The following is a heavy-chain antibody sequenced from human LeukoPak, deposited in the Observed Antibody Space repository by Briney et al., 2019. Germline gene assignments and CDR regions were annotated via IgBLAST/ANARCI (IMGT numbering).Heavy chain of an antibody. CDR2: IYYTGST. J-gene: IGHJ2*01. V-gene: IGHV4-39*01. Sequence: SETLSLTCTVSGGSISSSSYYWGWIRQPPGKGLERIGSIYYTGSTHYNASLKSRVTISADTSKKQFSLKLSSVTAADTAVYYCARQLPGYSSGRSYWYFDLWGRGTLVTVSS. CDR3: ARQLPGYSSGRSYWYFDL. D-gene: IGHD6-19*01. CDR1: GGSISSSSYY.